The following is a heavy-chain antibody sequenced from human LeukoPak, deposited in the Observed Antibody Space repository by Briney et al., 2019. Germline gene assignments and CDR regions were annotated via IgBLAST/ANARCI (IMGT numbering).Heavy chain of an antibody. V-gene: IGHV4-59*01. J-gene: IGHJ3*02. D-gene: IGHD6-13*01. CDR2: IYYSGST. CDR1: GGSISSYY. CDR3: AREAQQLDQPFAFAFDI. Sequence: PSETLSLTCTVSGGSISSYYWSWIRQPPGKGLEWIGYIYYSGSTNYNPSLKSRVTISVDTSKNQFSLKLSSVTAADTAVYYCAREAQQLDQPFAFAFDIWGQGTMVTVSS.